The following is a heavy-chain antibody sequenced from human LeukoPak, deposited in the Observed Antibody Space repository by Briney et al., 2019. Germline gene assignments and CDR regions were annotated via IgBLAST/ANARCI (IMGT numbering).Heavy chain of an antibody. D-gene: IGHD3-10*01. Sequence: SETLSLTCTVSGGSSSSYYWSWIRQPAGKGLEWIGRIYSSGSTNYNPSLKSRVTMSIDTSKNQFSLKLSSVTAADTAVYYCARHLGITMVRGVVDYWGQGTLVTVSS. CDR2: IYSSGST. CDR1: GGSSSSYY. CDR3: ARHLGITMVRGVVDY. J-gene: IGHJ4*02. V-gene: IGHV4-4*07.